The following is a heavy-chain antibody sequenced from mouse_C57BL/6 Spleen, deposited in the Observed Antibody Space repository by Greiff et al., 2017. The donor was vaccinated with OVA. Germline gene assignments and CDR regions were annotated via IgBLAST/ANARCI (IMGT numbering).Heavy chain of an antibody. CDR1: GFTFNTYA. CDR3: VRERDGSSWGGYFDY. Sequence: DAGGGLAQPTGSLKLSCAASGFTFNTYAMHWVRQAPGKGLEWVARIRSKSSNYATYYADSVKDRFTISRDDSQSMLYLQMNNLKTEDTAMYYCVRERDGSSWGGYFDYWGQGTTLTVSS. D-gene: IGHD1-1*01. J-gene: IGHJ2*01. V-gene: IGHV10-3*01. CDR2: IRSKSSNYAT.